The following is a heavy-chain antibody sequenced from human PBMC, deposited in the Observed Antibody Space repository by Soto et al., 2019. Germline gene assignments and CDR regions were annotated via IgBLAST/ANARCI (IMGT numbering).Heavy chain of an antibody. V-gene: IGHV3-64D*06. CDR2: ISSNGGST. CDR1: GFTVSSYA. J-gene: IGHJ3*02. Sequence: GGSLRLSCSASGFTVSSYAMHWVREAPGKGLEYVSAISSNGGSTYYADSVKGRFTISRDNSKNTLYLQMSSLRAEDTAVYYCVKDSRRMVRGGLLIWGQGTMVTVSS. CDR3: VKDSRRMVRGGLLI. D-gene: IGHD3-10*01.